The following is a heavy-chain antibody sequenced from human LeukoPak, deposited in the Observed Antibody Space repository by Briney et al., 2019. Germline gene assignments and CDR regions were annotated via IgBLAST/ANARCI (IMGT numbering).Heavy chain of an antibody. J-gene: IGHJ6*02. CDR2: IYSGGST. CDR3: ARVRGYSGYVYYYYGMDV. Sequence: GGSLRLSCAASEFTVSSNYMSWVRQAPGKGLEWVSVIYSGGSTYYADSVKGRFTISRDNSQNTLFLQMNSLRAEDTAVYYCARVRGYSGYVYYYYGMDVWGQGTTVTVSS. D-gene: IGHD5-12*01. V-gene: IGHV3-66*01. CDR1: EFTVSSNY.